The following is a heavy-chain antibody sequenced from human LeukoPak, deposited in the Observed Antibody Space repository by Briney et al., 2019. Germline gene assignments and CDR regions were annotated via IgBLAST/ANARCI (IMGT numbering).Heavy chain of an antibody. CDR3: ARGGGYSYGFDY. CDR2: IYHSGST. D-gene: IGHD5-18*01. J-gene: IGHJ4*02. Sequence: PSQTLSLTCAVPGGSISSGGYSWSWIRQPPGKGLEWIGYIYHSGSTYYNPSPKSRVTISVDRSKNQFSLKLSSVTAADTAVYYCARGGGYSYGFDYWGQGTLVTVSS. V-gene: IGHV4-30-2*01. CDR1: GGSISSGGYS.